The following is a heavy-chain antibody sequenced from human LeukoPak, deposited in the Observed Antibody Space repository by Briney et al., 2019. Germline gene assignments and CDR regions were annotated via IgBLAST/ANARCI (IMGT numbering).Heavy chain of an antibody. Sequence: GGSLRLSCAASGFTFSSYAMSWVRQAPGKGLEWVSSISGGGGSTYYADSVKGRFTISRDNSKNTLYLQVNSLRAGDTAVYYCAKGPLSGFSPDYWGQGTLVTVSS. CDR2: ISGGGGST. V-gene: IGHV3-23*01. J-gene: IGHJ4*02. CDR1: GFTFSSYA. CDR3: AKGPLSGFSPDY. D-gene: IGHD3-3*01.